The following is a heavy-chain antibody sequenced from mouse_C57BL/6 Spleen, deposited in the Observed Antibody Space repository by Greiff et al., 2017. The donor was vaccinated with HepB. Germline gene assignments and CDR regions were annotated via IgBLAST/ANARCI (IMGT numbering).Heavy chain of an antibody. CDR1: GYTFTSYW. CDR3: ARGPSYYGSSYDAMDY. Sequence: QVQLQQPGAELVKPGASVKLSCKASGYTFTSYWMQWVKQRPGQGLEWIGEIDPSDSYTNYNQKFKGKATLTVDTSSSTAYMQLSSLTSEDSAVYYCARGPSYYGSSYDAMDYWGQGTSVTVSS. J-gene: IGHJ4*01. V-gene: IGHV1-50*01. D-gene: IGHD1-1*01. CDR2: IDPSDSYT.